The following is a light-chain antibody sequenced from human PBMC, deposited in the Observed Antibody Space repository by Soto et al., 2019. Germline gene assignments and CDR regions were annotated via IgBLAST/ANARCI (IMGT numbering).Light chain of an antibody. CDR2: DAS. CDR1: QSINNY. CDR3: QQRGNWPWLT. V-gene: IGKV3-11*01. Sequence: EIVLKQSPGTLSLSPGERATLSCRASQSINNYLAWYQQKPGQAPRLLIYDASNRATGIPARFSGSGSGTDFTLTISSLEPEDFAVYYCQQRGNWPWLTFGGGTRVEIK. J-gene: IGKJ4*01.